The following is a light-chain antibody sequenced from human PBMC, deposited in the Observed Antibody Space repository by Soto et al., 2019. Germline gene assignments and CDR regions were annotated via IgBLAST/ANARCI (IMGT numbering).Light chain of an antibody. Sequence: DIQMTQSPSSLSASVGDRVTITCRASQSISSYLNWYQQTPGKAPKLLIYAASSCQSGVPSRFSGSGYGTDFTLTISSLQPEDFATYYCQQSYSTPRTFGQGTKVELK. CDR1: QSISSY. J-gene: IGKJ1*01. CDR3: QQSYSTPRT. CDR2: AAS. V-gene: IGKV1-39*01.